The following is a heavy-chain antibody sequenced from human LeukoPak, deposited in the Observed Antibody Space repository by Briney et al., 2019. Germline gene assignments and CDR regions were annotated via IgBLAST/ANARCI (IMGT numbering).Heavy chain of an antibody. CDR3: ATHYYDSSGFVDF. CDR2: ISTSSKYI. D-gene: IGHD3-22*01. Sequence: GGSLRLSCVASGITFSSYTMHWVRQAPGKGLEWVSSISTSSKYIYYADSLKGRFTISRDNAKKSLYLQMNSLRAEDTAVYYCATHYYDSSGFVDFWGQGTLVTVSS. V-gene: IGHV3-21*01. CDR1: GITFSSYT. J-gene: IGHJ4*02.